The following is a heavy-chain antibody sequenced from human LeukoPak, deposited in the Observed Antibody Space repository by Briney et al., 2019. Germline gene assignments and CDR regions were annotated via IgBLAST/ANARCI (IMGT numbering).Heavy chain of an antibody. CDR3: ARGTDFWSGHPPWYFDL. CDR2: IYTSGST. J-gene: IGHJ2*01. CDR1: GSSISSYY. Sequence: SETLSLTCTVSGSSISSYYWSWIRQPAGKGLEWIGRIYTSGSTNYNPSLKSRVTMSVDTSKNQFSLKLSSVTAADTAVYYCARGTDFWSGHPPWYFDLWGRGTLVTVSS. V-gene: IGHV4-4*07. D-gene: IGHD3-3*01.